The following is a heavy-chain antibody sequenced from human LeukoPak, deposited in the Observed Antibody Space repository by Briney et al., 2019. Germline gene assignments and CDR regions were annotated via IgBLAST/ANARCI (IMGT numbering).Heavy chain of an antibody. CDR1: GFTFNEYA. V-gene: IGHV3-9*01. CDR2: INWKSDNI. Sequence: TGGSLRLSCAASGFTFNEYAMHWVRQAPGKGLEWISSINWKSDNIAYADSVKGRFTVSRDNARNSLHLQMNSLRAEDTAVYCCAREPRKLTAMAGEFDYWGQGTLVTVSS. CDR3: AREPRKLTAMAGEFDY. D-gene: IGHD5-18*01. J-gene: IGHJ4*02.